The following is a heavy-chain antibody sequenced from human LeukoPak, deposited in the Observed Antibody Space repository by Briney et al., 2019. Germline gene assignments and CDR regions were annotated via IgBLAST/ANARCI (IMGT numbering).Heavy chain of an antibody. CDR1: GGTFSSHA. J-gene: IGHJ4*02. CDR3: AREIRPYYYGSGTLQGGSDY. Sequence: ASVKVSCKASGGTFSSHAISWVRQAPGQGLEWMGGIVPIFGTANYAQKFQGRVTMTRDTSTSTVYMELSSLRSEDTAVYYCAREIRPYYYGSGTLQGGSDYWGQGTLVTVSS. CDR2: IVPIFGTA. V-gene: IGHV1-69*05. D-gene: IGHD3-10*01.